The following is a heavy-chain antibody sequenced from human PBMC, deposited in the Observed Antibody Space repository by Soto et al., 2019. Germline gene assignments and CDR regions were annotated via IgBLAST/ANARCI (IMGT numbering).Heavy chain of an antibody. CDR1: GYSFTSYW. V-gene: IGHV5-51*01. CDR3: AILRGCGWHLGAPRPYYFDF. J-gene: IGHJ4*02. D-gene: IGHD6-19*01. CDR2: IYPGDSDT. Sequence: LGESLKISCKGSGYSFTSYWIGWVRQMPGKGLEWMGIIYPGDSDTRNSPSFQGQVTISADKSISTDYLQWSSLMALDTAMYYCAILRGCGWHLGAPRPYYFDFWGQGTLVTVSS.